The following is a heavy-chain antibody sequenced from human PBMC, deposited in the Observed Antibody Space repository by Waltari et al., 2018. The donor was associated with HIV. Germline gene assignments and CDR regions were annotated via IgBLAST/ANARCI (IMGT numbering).Heavy chain of an antibody. D-gene: IGHD3-22*01. CDR1: GFTVNDNY. CDR2: IYSGGTT. Sequence: EVQLVESGGGLIQPGGSLRLSCAASGFTVNDNYMSWVRQAPGKGRAWVSVIYSGGTTYSAASVKGRFTISRDDSKNTVYLQLNSLRAEDTAIYYCARHGGGYHYGWYFDLWGRGTLVTVSS. CDR3: ARHGGGYHYGWYFDL. V-gene: IGHV3-53*01. J-gene: IGHJ2*01.